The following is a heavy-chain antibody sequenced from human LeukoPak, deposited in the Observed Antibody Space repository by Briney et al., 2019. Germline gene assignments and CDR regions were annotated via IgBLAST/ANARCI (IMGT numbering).Heavy chain of an antibody. CDR3: AKARGRIQLWTDFDY. J-gene: IGHJ4*02. CDR2: ISSSSSTI. D-gene: IGHD5-18*01. Sequence: QAGGSLRLSCAASGFTFSSYSMNWVRQAPGKGLEWVSYISSSSSTIYYADSVKGRFTISRDNAKNSLYLQMNSLRAEDTAVYYCAKARGRIQLWTDFDYWGQGTLVTVSS. CDR1: GFTFSSYS. V-gene: IGHV3-48*01.